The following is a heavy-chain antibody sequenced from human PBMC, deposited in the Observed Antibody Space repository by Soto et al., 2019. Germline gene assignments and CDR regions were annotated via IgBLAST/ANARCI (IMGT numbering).Heavy chain of an antibody. D-gene: IGHD3-22*01. CDR1: GFTFSSYA. CDR2: ISGSGGST. V-gene: IGHV3-23*01. J-gene: IGHJ4*02. CDR3: AKDRLDSSGYYCTFDY. Sequence: GGSLRLSWAASGFTFSSYAMSWVRQAPGKGLEWVSGISGSGGSTYYADSVKGRFTISRDNSKNTLYLQMNSLRAEDTAVYYCAKDRLDSSGYYCTFDYWGQGTLVTVSS.